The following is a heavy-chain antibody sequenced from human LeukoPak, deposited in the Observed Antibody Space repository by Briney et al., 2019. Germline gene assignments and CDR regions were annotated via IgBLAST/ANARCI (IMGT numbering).Heavy chain of an antibody. CDR3: ARVQIAATDIDAFDI. Sequence: GGSLRLSCAASGFTFSNYWMSWVRQAPGKGLVWVSRINSDGSSRHYADSVKGRFTISRDNAKNSLYLQMKSLRVEDTAVYYCARVQIAATDIDAFDIWGQGTMVTVSS. V-gene: IGHV3-74*01. CDR2: INSDGSSR. D-gene: IGHD6-25*01. CDR1: GFTFSNYW. J-gene: IGHJ3*02.